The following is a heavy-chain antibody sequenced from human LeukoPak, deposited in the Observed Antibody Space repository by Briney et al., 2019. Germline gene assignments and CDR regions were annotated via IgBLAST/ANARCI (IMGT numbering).Heavy chain of an antibody. CDR3: ARDLLAAAGLTNYYYYMDV. CDR2: IYTGGST. Sequence: KPSETLSLTCTVSGGSISSYYWGWIRQPAGKGLEWIGRIYTGGSTNYNPSLKSRVTMSVDTSKNQFSLKLSSVTAADTAVYYCARDLLAAAGLTNYYYYMDVWGKGTTVTVSS. V-gene: IGHV4-4*07. CDR1: GGSISSYY. D-gene: IGHD6-13*01. J-gene: IGHJ6*03.